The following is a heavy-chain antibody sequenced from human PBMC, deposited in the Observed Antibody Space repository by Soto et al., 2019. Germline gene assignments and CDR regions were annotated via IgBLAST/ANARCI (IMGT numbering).Heavy chain of an antibody. CDR2: IYHGGST. J-gene: IGHJ4*02. D-gene: IGHD5-18*01. V-gene: IGHV4-38-2*02. Sequence: SETLSLTCSVSGYSISSGYYWGWIRQPPGKGLEWIGSIYHGGSTYYNPSLKSRVTISVDTSKNHFSLKLSSVTAADTAIYSCARGRGYSYGYPFDYWGQGTLVTVSS. CDR1: GYSISSGYY. CDR3: ARGRGYSYGYPFDY.